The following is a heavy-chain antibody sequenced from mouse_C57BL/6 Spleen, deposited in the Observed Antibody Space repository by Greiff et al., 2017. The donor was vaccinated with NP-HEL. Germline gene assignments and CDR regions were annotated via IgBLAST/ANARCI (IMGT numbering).Heavy chain of an antibody. Sequence: VMLVESGPGLVAPSQSLSITCTVSGFSLTSYGVHWVRQPPGKGLEWLVVIWSDGSTTYNSALKSRLSISKDNSKSQVFLKMNSLQTDDTAMYYCARESYDYDGYFDYWGQGTTLTVSS. D-gene: IGHD2-4*01. CDR2: IWSDGST. J-gene: IGHJ2*01. CDR3: ARESYDYDGYFDY. CDR1: GFSLTSYG. V-gene: IGHV2-6*03.